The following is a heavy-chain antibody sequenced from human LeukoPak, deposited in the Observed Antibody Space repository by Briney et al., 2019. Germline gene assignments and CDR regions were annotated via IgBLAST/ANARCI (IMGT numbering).Heavy chain of an antibody. V-gene: IGHV4-38-2*02. D-gene: IGHD6-13*01. CDR3: ASAYSSSWYCDY. J-gene: IGHJ4*02. CDR1: GYSISSGYY. Sequence: PSETLSLTCTVSGYSISSGYYWGWIRQPPGKGLEWIGSIYHSGSTYYNPSLKSRVTISVDTSKNQFSLKLSSVTAADTAVYYCASAYSSSWYCDYWGQGTLVTVSP. CDR2: IYHSGST.